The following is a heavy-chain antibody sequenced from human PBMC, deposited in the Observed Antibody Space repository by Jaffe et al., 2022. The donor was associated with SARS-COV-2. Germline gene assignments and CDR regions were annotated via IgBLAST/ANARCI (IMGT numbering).Heavy chain of an antibody. CDR3: ARLGPLGGFDY. V-gene: IGHV4-39*01. Sequence: QLQLQESGPGLVKPSETLSLTCTVSGGSISSSSYYWGWIRQPPGKGLEWIGSIYYSGSTYYNPSLKSRVTISVDTSKNQFSLKLSSVTAADTAVYYCARLGPLGGFDYWGQGTLVTVSS. D-gene: IGHD3-16*01. CDR2: IYYSGST. J-gene: IGHJ4*02. CDR1: GGSISSSSYY.